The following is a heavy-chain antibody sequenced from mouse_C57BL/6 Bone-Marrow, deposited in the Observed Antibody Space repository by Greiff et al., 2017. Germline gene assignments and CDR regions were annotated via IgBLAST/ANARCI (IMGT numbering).Heavy chain of an antibody. D-gene: IGHD1-1*02. CDR3: ARSPLYWWDY. V-gene: IGHV7-3*01. CDR1: GFTFTDYY. Sequence: EVHLVESGGGLVQPGGSLRLSCAASGFTFTDYYMSWVRQPPGKALEWLGFIRNKANGYTTEYSASVKGRFTISRDNSQSILYLHMNALRADDCATYYCARSPLYWWDYWGQGTTLTVSS. J-gene: IGHJ2*01. CDR2: IRNKANGYTT.